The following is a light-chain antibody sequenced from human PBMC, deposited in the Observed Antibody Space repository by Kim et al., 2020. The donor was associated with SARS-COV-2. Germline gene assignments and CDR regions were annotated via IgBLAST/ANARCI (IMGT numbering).Light chain of an antibody. CDR1: SSDVGGYNY. V-gene: IGLV2-14*03. Sequence: QSALTQPASVSGSPGQSITISCTGTSSDVGGYNYVSWYQQHPGKAPKLMIYDVSNRPPGVSNRFSGSKSGNTASLTISGLQAEDEADYYCSSYTSSSPLVFGGGTQLTVL. CDR3: SSYTSSSPLV. J-gene: IGLJ3*02. CDR2: DVS.